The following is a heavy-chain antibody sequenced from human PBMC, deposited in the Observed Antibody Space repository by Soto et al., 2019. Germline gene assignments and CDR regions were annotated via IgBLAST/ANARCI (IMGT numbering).Heavy chain of an antibody. CDR3: AREATYDFWSGYSPFFDY. CDR2: SNAGNGNT. Sequence: ASVKVSCKASGYTFTSYAMHWVRQAPGQRLEWMGWSNAGNGNTKYSQKFQGRVTITRDTSASTAYMELSSLRSEDTAVYYCAREATYDFWSGYSPFFDYWGQGTLVTVSS. CDR1: GYTFTSYA. D-gene: IGHD3-3*01. J-gene: IGHJ4*02. V-gene: IGHV1-3*01.